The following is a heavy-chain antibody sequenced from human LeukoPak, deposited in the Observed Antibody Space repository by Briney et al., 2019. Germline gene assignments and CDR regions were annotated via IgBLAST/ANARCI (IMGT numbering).Heavy chain of an antibody. CDR3: ARFSSSGYYFVY. Sequence: ASVKVSCKASGYTFTSYYMHWVRQAPGQGLEWMGIINPSGGSTSYAQKFQGRVTMTRDTSTSTVYMELSSLRSEDAAVYYCARFSSSGYYFVYWGQGTLVTVSS. CDR1: GYTFTSYY. V-gene: IGHV1-46*01. J-gene: IGHJ4*02. D-gene: IGHD3-22*01. CDR2: INPSGGST.